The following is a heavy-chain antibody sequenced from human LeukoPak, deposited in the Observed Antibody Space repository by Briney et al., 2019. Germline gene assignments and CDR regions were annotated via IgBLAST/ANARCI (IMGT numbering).Heavy chain of an antibody. D-gene: IGHD6-13*01. J-gene: IGHJ5*02. Sequence: SETLSLTCTVSGGSISSSSYYWGWIRQPPGKGLEWIGSIYYSGSTYYNPSLKSRVTISVDTSKNQFSLKLSSVTAADTAVYYCARPINSSPYNWFDPWGQGTLVTVSS. CDR3: ARPINSSPYNWFDP. CDR2: IYYSGST. V-gene: IGHV4-39*07. CDR1: GGSISSSSYY.